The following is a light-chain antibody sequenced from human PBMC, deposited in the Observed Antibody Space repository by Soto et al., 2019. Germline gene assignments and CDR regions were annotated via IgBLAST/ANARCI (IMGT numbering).Light chain of an antibody. J-gene: IGKJ1*01. CDR1: PSVANF. Sequence: EFVLTQSPATLSLSPGERATLSCRASPSVANFVAWYQQKPGQAPRLLIYGAFNRATGIPDRFSGSGSGTDFTLTISRLEPEDFAVYYCQQYGSSPVTFGQGTKVDIK. V-gene: IGKV3-20*01. CDR3: QQYGSSPVT. CDR2: GAF.